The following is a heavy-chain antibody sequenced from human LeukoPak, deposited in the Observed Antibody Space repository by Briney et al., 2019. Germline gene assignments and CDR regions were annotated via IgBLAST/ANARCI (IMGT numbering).Heavy chain of an antibody. Sequence: PGGSLRLSCAASGFTFSSYWMSWVRQAPGQGLEWVANIKQDGSEKYYVDSVKGRFTISRDNSKNTLYLQMNSLRAEDTAVYYCARDRIPAAIRTNWFDPWGQGTLVTVSS. J-gene: IGHJ5*02. CDR1: GFTFSSYW. D-gene: IGHD2-2*02. V-gene: IGHV3-7*01. CDR3: ARDRIPAAIRTNWFDP. CDR2: IKQDGSEK.